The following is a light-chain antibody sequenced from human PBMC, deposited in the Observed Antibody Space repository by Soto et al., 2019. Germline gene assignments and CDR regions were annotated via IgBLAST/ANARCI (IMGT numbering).Light chain of an antibody. Sequence: DIQMTQSPSSLSAYVGDRVTITCRASQSINSYLNWYQQKPGKAPKLLIYAASSLQSGVPSKFSGSGSGTDFTFTISSLQPEDFATYYCQQSYSTPRTFGQGTKVDIK. V-gene: IGKV1-39*01. J-gene: IGKJ1*01. CDR2: AAS. CDR3: QQSYSTPRT. CDR1: QSINSY.